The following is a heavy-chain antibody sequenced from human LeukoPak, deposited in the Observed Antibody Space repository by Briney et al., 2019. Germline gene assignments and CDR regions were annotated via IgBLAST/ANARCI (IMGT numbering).Heavy chain of an antibody. D-gene: IGHD3-10*01. CDR2: INQNGTAN. Sequence: GGSLRLFCGASGFTFNSYRMNWVRQARGGGLEWMANINQNGTANSYLDSVKGRFTNSRDNARSSLYLQMSSLRAEDTAVYYCARDFSGEFDYWGQGTRVTVSS. CDR3: ARDFSGEFDY. CDR1: GFTFNSYR. J-gene: IGHJ4*02. V-gene: IGHV3-7*01.